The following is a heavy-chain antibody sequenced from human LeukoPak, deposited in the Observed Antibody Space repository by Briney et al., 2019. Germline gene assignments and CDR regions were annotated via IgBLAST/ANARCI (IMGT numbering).Heavy chain of an antibody. Sequence: SETLSLTCAVYGGSFSGYYWSWIRQPPGKGLEWIGEINHSGSTNYNPSLKSRVTISVDTSKNQSSLQLSSVAAADTPVYYCARGQAILTGYQDSWFVPRGEGTLATVS. V-gene: IGHV4-34*01. CDR3: ARGQAILTGYQDSWFVP. CDR1: GGSFSGYY. D-gene: IGHD3-9*01. CDR2: INHSGST. J-gene: IGHJ5*02.